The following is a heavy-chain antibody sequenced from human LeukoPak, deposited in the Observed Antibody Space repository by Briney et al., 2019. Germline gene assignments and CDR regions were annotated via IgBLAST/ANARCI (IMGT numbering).Heavy chain of an antibody. D-gene: IGHD3-3*01. Sequence: SVKVSCKASGFTFTSSAVQWVRQARGQRLEWIGWIVVGSGNTNYAQKFQERVTITRDTSTSTAYMELSSLRSEDTAVYYCAAQYYDFWSGYYSGPFDPWGQGTLVTVSS. CDR3: AAQYYDFWSGYYSGPFDP. V-gene: IGHV1-58*01. CDR1: GFTFTSSA. CDR2: IVVGSGNT. J-gene: IGHJ5*02.